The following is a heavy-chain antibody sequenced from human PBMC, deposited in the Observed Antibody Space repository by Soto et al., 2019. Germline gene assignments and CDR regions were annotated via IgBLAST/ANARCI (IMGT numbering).Heavy chain of an antibody. CDR1: GFTFSSYA. CDR2: ISYDGSNK. Sequence: QVQLVESGGGVVQPGRSLRLSCAASGFTFSSYAMHWVRQAPGKGLEWVAVISYDGSNKYYADSVKGRFTISRDNSKNTLYLQMNSLRAEDTVVYYCARDHFGDYWGQGTLVTVSS. CDR3: ARDHFGDY. V-gene: IGHV3-30-3*01. D-gene: IGHD3-16*01. J-gene: IGHJ4*02.